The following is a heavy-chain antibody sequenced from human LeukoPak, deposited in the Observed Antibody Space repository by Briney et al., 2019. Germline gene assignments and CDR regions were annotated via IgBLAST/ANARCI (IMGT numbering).Heavy chain of an antibody. CDR3: ARGRSGWPFDY. CDR1: GYTFTNYA. CDR2: INAGNGNI. J-gene: IGHJ4*02. V-gene: IGHV1-3*01. Sequence: ASVKVSCKTSGYTFTNYAIHWVRQAPGQRLECMGWINAGNGNIKYSQDFQGRVAFTSDTFASTSYMELSSLRSDDTAVYYCARGRSGWPFDYWGQGTLVTVSS. D-gene: IGHD6-19*01.